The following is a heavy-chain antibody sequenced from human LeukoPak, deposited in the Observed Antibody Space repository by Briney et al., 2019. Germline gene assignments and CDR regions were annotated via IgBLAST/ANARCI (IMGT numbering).Heavy chain of an antibody. CDR3: AREGVGNY. J-gene: IGHJ4*02. D-gene: IGHD7-27*01. V-gene: IGHV4-34*01. CDR1: GESFRAYY. Sequence: ASETLSLTCAVYGESFRAYYWTWLRQPPGKGLEWIGEINHSGSTNYNPSLKSRVTISVDTSKSQFSLKLSSVTAADTAVYYCAREGVGNYWGQGTLVTVSS. CDR2: INHSGST.